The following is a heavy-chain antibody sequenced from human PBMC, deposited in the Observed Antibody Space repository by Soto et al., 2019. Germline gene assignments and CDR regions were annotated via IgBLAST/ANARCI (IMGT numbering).Heavy chain of an antibody. D-gene: IGHD2-15*01. Sequence: SVKASCNASWCTFSSYALSWVRQAPGQGLEWMGVIIPIFGTANYAQKFQGRVTITADESTSTAYMELRSLRSEDTAVYYCAGGTIVSLSVWGQGTTVTVSS. CDR3: AGGTIVSLSV. V-gene: IGHV1-69*13. CDR2: IIPIFGTA. CDR1: WCTFSSYA. J-gene: IGHJ6*02.